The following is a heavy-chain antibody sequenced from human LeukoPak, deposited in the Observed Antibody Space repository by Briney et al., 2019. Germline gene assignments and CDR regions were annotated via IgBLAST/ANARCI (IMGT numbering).Heavy chain of an antibody. CDR1: GYSFSDYN. CDR2: MDPKSGGA. V-gene: IGHV1-2*02. D-gene: IGHD3-10*01. CDR3: TRDALGGSGTFDP. J-gene: IGHJ5*02. Sequence: ASVKVSCKASGYSFSDYNIHWVRQAPGQGLEWMGWMDPKSGGATYAQKFQGRVSMTRDTSISAAYMELSRLKSDDTAVYCCTRDALGGSGTFDPWGQGALVTVSS.